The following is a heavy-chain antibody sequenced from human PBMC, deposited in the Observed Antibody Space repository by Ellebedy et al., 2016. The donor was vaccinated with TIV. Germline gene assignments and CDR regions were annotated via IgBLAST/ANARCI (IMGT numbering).Heavy chain of an antibody. V-gene: IGHV3-23*01. Sequence: PGGSLRLSCAASGFTFSSYAMSWVRQAPGKGLEWVSTISNTGSRTYYADSVEGRFIISRDNSKKTLYLQMNSLRAEDTAVYYCARPMTTVTPRGYFDNWGQGTLVTVSS. CDR3: ARPMTTVTPRGYFDN. D-gene: IGHD4-17*01. CDR2: ISNTGSRT. CDR1: GFTFSSYA. J-gene: IGHJ4*02.